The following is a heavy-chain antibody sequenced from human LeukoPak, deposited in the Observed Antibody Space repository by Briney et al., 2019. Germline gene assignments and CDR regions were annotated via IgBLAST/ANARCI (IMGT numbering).Heavy chain of an antibody. CDR2: ASGTVGST. CDR3: ARDRDGPDY. V-gene: IGHV3-23*01. Sequence: GGSLRLSCAASGFTFNTYAMTWVRQAPGKGLEWVSSASGTVGSTYYADSVKGRFTISRDNAKNTLYLQMNSLRAEDTAVYYCARDRDGPDYWGQGTLVTVSS. D-gene: IGHD5-24*01. CDR1: GFTFNTYA. J-gene: IGHJ4*02.